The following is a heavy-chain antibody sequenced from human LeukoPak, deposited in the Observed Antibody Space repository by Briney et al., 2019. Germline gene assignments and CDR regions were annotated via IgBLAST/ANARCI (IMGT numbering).Heavy chain of an antibody. CDR1: GGSISSYY. V-gene: IGHV4-59*12. J-gene: IGHJ4*02. CDR2: IYYSGST. Sequence: SETLSLTCTVSGGSISSYYWSWIRQPPGKGLEWIGYIYYSGSTNYNPSLKSRVTISVDTSKNQFSLKLSSVTAADTAVYYCARDVGSSGWYRRFDNWGQGTLVTVSS. CDR3: ARDVGSSGWYRRFDN. D-gene: IGHD6-19*01.